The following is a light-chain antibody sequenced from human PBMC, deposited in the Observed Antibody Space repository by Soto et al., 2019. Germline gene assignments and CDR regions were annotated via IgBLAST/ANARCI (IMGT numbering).Light chain of an antibody. Sequence: QSALTQPASVSGSPGQSITISCTGTSSDVGSYDLVSWYQQLPGRAPKLIIYEVNERPSGLSNRFSGSKSGNTASLTISGFQAEDEADYYCCSYAGSSVLVFGGGTKVTVL. V-gene: IGLV2-23*02. CDR1: SSDVGSYDL. CDR3: CSYAGSSVLV. J-gene: IGLJ3*02. CDR2: EVN.